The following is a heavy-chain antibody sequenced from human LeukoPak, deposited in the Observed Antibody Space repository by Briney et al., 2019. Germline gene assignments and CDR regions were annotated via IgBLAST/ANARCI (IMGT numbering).Heavy chain of an antibody. CDR3: ARDRGRFDP. J-gene: IGHJ5*02. CDR1: GDSVSSGSYY. CDR2: IYYSGST. V-gene: IGHV4-61*01. Sequence: SETLSLTCTVSGDSVSSGSYYWSWIRQPPGKGLEWIGYIYYSGSTNYNPSLKSRVTISVDTSKNQFSLKLSSVTAADTAVYYCARDRGRFDPWGQGTLVTVSS.